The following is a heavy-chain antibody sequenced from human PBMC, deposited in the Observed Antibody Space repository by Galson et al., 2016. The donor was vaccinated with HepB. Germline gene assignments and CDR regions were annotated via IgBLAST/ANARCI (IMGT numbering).Heavy chain of an antibody. V-gene: IGHV4-34*01. CDR3: ARYFGFLIGTNWFDP. CDR1: GGSFSGYY. J-gene: IGHJ5*02. Sequence: SETLSLTCVVYGGSFSGYYWSWIRQPPGKGLEWIGEINHSGSTNYKSSRRSRVTISVNTSKNHFSLKLSSVTAADTAVYYCARYFGFLIGTNWFDPWGQGTLVTVSS. CDR2: INHSGST. D-gene: IGHD3-3*01.